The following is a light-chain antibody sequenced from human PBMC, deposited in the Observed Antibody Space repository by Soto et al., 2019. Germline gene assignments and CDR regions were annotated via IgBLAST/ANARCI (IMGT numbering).Light chain of an antibody. V-gene: IGKV3-15*01. J-gene: IGKJ4*01. CDR3: QQYGSSPPLT. CDR2: GAS. CDR1: QSVSSN. Sequence: EIVMTQSPATLSVSPGERATLSCRASQSVSSNLAWYQQKPGQAPRLLIYGASTRATGIPARFSGSGSGTEFTLTINSLQSEDFAVYYCQQYGSSPPLTFGGGTKVDIK.